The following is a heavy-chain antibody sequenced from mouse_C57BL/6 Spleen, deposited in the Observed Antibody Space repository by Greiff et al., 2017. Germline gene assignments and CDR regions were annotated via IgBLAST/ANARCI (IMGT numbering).Heavy chain of an antibody. J-gene: IGHJ3*01. Sequence: EVQLQQSGAELVRPGASVKLSCTASGFNINDYYMHWVKQRPEQGLEWIGRIDPEDGDTEYAPKFQGKATLTADTSSNTAYLQLSSLTSEDTAVYYCTTASYGSSYGFAYWGQGTLVTVSA. CDR2: IDPEDGDT. CDR1: GFNINDYY. CDR3: TTASYGSSYGFAY. D-gene: IGHD1-1*01. V-gene: IGHV14-1*01.